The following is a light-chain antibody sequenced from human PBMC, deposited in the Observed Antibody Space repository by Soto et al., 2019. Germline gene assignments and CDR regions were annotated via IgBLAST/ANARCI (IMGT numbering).Light chain of an antibody. Sequence: QSVLTQPPSVSVAPGQKVTISCSGSSSNIRNNYVSWYQQLPGTAPRLLIYDNNKRPSGIPDRFSGSKSGTSATLGITGLQTGDEADYYCGTWDSSLSIYVFGTGTKVTVL. CDR3: GTWDSSLSIYV. CDR1: SSNIRNNY. V-gene: IGLV1-51*01. J-gene: IGLJ1*01. CDR2: DNN.